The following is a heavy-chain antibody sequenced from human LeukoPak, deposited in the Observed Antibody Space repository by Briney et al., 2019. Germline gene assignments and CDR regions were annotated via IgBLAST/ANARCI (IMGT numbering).Heavy chain of an antibody. CDR1: GFTFSSYA. J-gene: IGHJ4*02. V-gene: IGHV3-23*01. CDR2: ISGSGGST. D-gene: IGHD3-10*01. Sequence: GGSLRLSCEASGFTFSSYAMSWVRQAPGKGLEWVSTISGSGGSTYYADSVKGRFTISRDNSKNTLYLRMNSLRAEDTAVYYCAKEGRYYYGSEYWGQGTLVTVSS. CDR3: AKEGRYYYGSEY.